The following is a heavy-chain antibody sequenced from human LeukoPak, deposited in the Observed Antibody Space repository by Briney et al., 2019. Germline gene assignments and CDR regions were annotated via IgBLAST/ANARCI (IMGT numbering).Heavy chain of an antibody. J-gene: IGHJ4*02. D-gene: IGHD1-26*01. Sequence: ASVKVSCKASGYTFTSYDIIWVRPASGQGLEWMGWMNPNSGHTGYAQKFQGRVTMTRTTSVSTAYMELTSLTSEDSAVYYCASSIVGVRNRHDYWGQGTLVTVSS. V-gene: IGHV1-8*01. CDR3: ASSIVGVRNRHDY. CDR1: GYTFTSYD. CDR2: MNPNSGHT.